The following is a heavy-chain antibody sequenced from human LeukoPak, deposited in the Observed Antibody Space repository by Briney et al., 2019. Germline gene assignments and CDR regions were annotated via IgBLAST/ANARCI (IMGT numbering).Heavy chain of an antibody. CDR3: AKGLSSTRYYYGMDV. CDR2: ISSSGDST. V-gene: IGHV3-23*01. CDR1: GFTFSSYA. Sequence: GGSLRLSCAASGFTFSSYAMSWVRQTPEKGLEWVSVISSSGDSTYYADSVKGRFTISRDNSKNTLYLQMNSLRAEDTAVYYCAKGLSSTRYYYGMDVWGLGTTVTVSS. J-gene: IGHJ6*02. D-gene: IGHD2-2*01.